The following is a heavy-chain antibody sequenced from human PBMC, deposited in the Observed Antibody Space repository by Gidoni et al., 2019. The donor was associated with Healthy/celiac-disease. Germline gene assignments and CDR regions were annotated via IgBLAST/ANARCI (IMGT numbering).Heavy chain of an antibody. CDR3: ARDGGYWAFDI. Sequence: QVQLVESGGGVVQPGRSLRLSCAASGFTFSSYGMHWVRQAPGKGLEWVAVIWYDGSNKYYADSVKGRFTISRDNSKNTLYLQMNSLRAEDTAVYYCARDGGYWAFDIWGQGTMVTVSS. V-gene: IGHV3-33*01. CDR2: IWYDGSNK. CDR1: GFTFSSYG. D-gene: IGHD1-26*01. J-gene: IGHJ3*02.